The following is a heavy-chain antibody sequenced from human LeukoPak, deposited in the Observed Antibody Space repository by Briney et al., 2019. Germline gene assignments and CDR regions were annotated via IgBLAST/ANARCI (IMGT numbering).Heavy chain of an antibody. V-gene: IGHV3-23*01. CDR2: ISGGGEST. Sequence: GGSLRLSCVASEFTFSSHAMNWVRQAPGKGLEWVSSISGGGESTYYADSVKGRFTVSRDNSKNTLYLQINSLRGEDTAVYYCAKGKYSSGGVPDYWGQGTLITVSS. J-gene: IGHJ4*02. D-gene: IGHD6-19*01. CDR1: EFTFSSHA. CDR3: AKGKYSSGGVPDY.